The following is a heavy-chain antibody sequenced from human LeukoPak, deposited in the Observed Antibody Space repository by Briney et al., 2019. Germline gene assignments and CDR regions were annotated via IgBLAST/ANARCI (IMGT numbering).Heavy chain of an antibody. CDR1: GVSFSGYY. Sequence: SETLSLTCAVYGVSFSGYYWSWIRQPPGKGLEWIGEINHSGSTNYNPSLKSRVTISVDTSKNQFSLKLSSVTAADTAVYHCARASPSMDVWGQGTTVTVSS. CDR3: ARASPSMDV. V-gene: IGHV4-34*01. CDR2: INHSGST. J-gene: IGHJ6*02.